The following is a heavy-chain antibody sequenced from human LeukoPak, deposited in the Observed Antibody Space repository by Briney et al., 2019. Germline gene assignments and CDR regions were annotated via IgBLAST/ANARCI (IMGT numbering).Heavy chain of an antibody. CDR3: VKGYCSGGTCYSPFDY. J-gene: IGHJ4*02. V-gene: IGHV3-64D*06. CDR1: GFTFSSYA. Sequence: GGSLRLSCSASGFTFSSYAMHWVRQAPGKGLEYVSAISRNGGTTYYADSVKGRFTISRDNSKNTLYLQMSSLRAEDTAVYYCVKGYCSGGTCYSPFDYWGQGTLVTVSS. CDR2: ISRNGGTT. D-gene: IGHD2-15*01.